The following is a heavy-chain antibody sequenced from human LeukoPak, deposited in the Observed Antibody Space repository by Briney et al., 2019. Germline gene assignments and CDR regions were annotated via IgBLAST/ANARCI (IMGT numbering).Heavy chain of an antibody. CDR2: IKSKTDGGTT. Sequence: GGSLRLSCAASGFTFSNAWMSWVRQAPGKGLEWVGRIKSKTDGGTTDYAAPVKGKFTISRDDSKNTLYLQMNSLKTEDTAVYYCTTDCFSPSGWSGAAACHVARVDYWGQGTLVTVSS. CDR3: TTDCFSPSGWSGAAACHVARVDY. D-gene: IGHD6-19*01. J-gene: IGHJ4*02. V-gene: IGHV3-15*01. CDR1: GFTFSNAW.